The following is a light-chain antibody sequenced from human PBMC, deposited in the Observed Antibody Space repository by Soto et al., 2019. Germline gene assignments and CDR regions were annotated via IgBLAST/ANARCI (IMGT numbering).Light chain of an antibody. CDR3: EQLENFPRT. V-gene: IGKV1-9*01. CDR2: AAS. CDR1: QGISSY. J-gene: IGKJ1*01. Sequence: IQLTQTPSSLSPHGGDRVTMTYRASQGISSYLAWYQQKPGKAPKLLIYAASTLQSGVPLRFSGSGSGTSFTLTISSLQPEDFATYYCEQLENFPRTFGQGTKVVIK.